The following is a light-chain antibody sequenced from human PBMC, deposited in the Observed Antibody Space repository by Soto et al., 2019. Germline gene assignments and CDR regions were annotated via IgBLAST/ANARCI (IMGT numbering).Light chain of an antibody. CDR1: HTISSSY. CDR3: QQYVTSSPRT. J-gene: IGKJ1*01. CDR2: GIS. Sequence: EIVLTQSPGTLSLSPGERATLSCRASHTISSSYLAWYQQKPGQAPRLLMYGISRRASGIPDRFSGSGSGTDFTLTNTRLEPKDFAVYSYQQYVTSSPRTFGQGTKVEIK. V-gene: IGKV3-20*01.